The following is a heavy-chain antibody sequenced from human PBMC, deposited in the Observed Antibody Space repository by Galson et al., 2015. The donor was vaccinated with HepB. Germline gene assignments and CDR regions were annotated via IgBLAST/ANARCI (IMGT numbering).Heavy chain of an antibody. D-gene: IGHD3-16*01. CDR2: IYYSGST. CDR3: ARDRRTGGGGGY. Sequence: ETLSLTCTVSGGSISSSSYYWGWIRQPPGKGLEWIGSIYYSGSTYYNPSLKSRVTISVDTSKNQFSLKLSSVTAADTAVYYCARDRRTGGGGGYWGQGTLVTVSS. V-gene: IGHV4-39*07. CDR1: GGSISSSSYY. J-gene: IGHJ4*02.